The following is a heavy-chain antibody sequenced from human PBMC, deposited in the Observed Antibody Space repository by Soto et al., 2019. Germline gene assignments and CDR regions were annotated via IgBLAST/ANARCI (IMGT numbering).Heavy chain of an antibody. D-gene: IGHD1-1*01. CDR3: VESNLRGFGLGP. CDR1: GGSISDSNW. Sequence: QVQLQESGPGLVQPSGTLSLTCAVSGGSISDSNWWSWVRQSPGKGLEWIGEIYHVGSTNYNPSLKSRISMSVDNSKSQFSLTLSSVTAADTAIYYCVESNLRGFGLGPWGQGTLVTVSS. CDR2: IYHVGST. V-gene: IGHV4-4*02. J-gene: IGHJ5*02.